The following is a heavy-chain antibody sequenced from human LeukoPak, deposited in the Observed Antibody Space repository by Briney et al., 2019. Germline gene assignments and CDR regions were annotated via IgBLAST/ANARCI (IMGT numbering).Heavy chain of an antibody. D-gene: IGHD6-13*01. CDR2: IRSKAYGGTT. V-gene: IGHV3-49*04. J-gene: IGHJ4*02. CDR1: GFTVGDYA. CDR3: TSVAAAVR. Sequence: GGSLRLSCTASGFTVGDYAMSWVRQAPGKGQEWVGFIRSKAYGGTTEYAASVKDRFTISRDDSKSIAYLQMNSLKTEDTAVYYCTSVAAAVRWGQGTLVTVSS.